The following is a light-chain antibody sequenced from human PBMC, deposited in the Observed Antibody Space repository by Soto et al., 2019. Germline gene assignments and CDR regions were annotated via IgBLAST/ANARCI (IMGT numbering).Light chain of an antibody. CDR1: SSDIGGYNF. Sequence: QSALTQPASVSGSPGQSITISCTGTSSDIGGYNFVSWYQQYPGKAPKLMIYDVSSRPSGVSIRFSGSKSGNTASLTISGLQAEDEADYYCSSYTTSSTKVFGTGTKLTVL. J-gene: IGLJ1*01. V-gene: IGLV2-14*01. CDR3: SSYTTSSTKV. CDR2: DVS.